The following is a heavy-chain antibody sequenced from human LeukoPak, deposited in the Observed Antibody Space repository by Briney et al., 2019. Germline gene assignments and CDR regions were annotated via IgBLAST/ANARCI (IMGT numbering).Heavy chain of an antibody. CDR1: GFTFSSYA. V-gene: IGHV3-23*01. D-gene: IGHD2-15*01. CDR2: ISGSGGST. CDR3: AKCVLGYCSGGSRYYFDY. J-gene: IGHJ4*02. Sequence: PGGSLRLSCAASGFTFSSYAMSWVRQAPGKGLEWVSAISGSGGSTYYADSVKGRFTISRDNSKDTLYLQMNSLRAEDTAVCYCAKCVLGYCSGGSRYYFDYWGQGTLVTVSS.